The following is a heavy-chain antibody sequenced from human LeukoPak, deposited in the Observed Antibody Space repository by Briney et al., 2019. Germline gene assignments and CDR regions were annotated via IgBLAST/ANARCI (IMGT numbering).Heavy chain of an antibody. CDR2: IYYSGST. D-gene: IGHD6-13*01. V-gene: IGHV4-59*01. J-gene: IGHJ4*02. Sequence: PSETLSLTCTVSGGSLSSYYWTWIRQPPGKGLEWIGYIYYSGSTNYNPSLKSRVTMSVDTSKNQFSLKLNSVTAADTAVYYCALGAGIAAAPLDYWGQGTLVTVSS. CDR1: GGSLSSYY. CDR3: ALGAGIAAAPLDY.